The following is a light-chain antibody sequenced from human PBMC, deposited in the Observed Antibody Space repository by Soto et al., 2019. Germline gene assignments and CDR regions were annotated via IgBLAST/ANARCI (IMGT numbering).Light chain of an antibody. CDR1: QSVSRY. V-gene: IGKV3-11*01. Sequence: EIVLTQSPATLSLSPGERATLSCRASQSVSRYLAWCQQKPGQAPRLLIYDASNSATGIPARFSGRGSGTDFTLTISSLEPEDFAVYYCQHRSSWPLTFGGGTKLEIK. CDR2: DAS. J-gene: IGKJ4*01. CDR3: QHRSSWPLT.